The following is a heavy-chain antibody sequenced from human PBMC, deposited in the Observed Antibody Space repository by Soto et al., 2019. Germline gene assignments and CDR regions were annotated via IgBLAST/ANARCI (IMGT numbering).Heavy chain of an antibody. CDR1: GSTFSTYA. Sequence: QLLESEGGLVQPGGSLRLSCAASGSTFSTYAMSWVRQAPGKGLEWVSAITSTGGSTFYADSVKGRFTISRDNSKNTLSRQMNSLRVEDPAVYYCVGKLARFDPGGREPLVTVSS. J-gene: IGHJ5*02. CDR2: ITSTGGST. V-gene: IGHV3-23*01. CDR3: VGKLARFDP.